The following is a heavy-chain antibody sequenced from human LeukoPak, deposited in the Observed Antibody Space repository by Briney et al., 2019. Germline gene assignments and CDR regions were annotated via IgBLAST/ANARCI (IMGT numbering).Heavy chain of an antibody. CDR2: IYSGGST. J-gene: IGHJ5*02. V-gene: IGHV3-66*01. Sequence: GGSLRLSCAASGFTVSSNYMSWVRQAPGKGLEWVSVIYSGGSTYYADSVKGRFTISRDNSKNTLYLQMNSLRAEDTAVYYCARDQVAGTIVWFDPWGQGTLVTVSS. CDR1: GFTVSSNY. D-gene: IGHD6-19*01. CDR3: ARDQVAGTIVWFDP.